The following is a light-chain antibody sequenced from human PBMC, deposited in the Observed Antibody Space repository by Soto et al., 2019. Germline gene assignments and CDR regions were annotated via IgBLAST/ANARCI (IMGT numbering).Light chain of an antibody. Sequence: EIFLTPSPATLSVVPWERATLSLRASQSVSIKLAWYQQKPGQAPRLLIYDTSTRATGIPARFSGSGSGTEFTLTISSLQSEDFAVYYCQQYNNWPPITFGQGTRLEI. CDR2: DTS. CDR3: QQYNNWPPIT. V-gene: IGKV3-15*01. CDR1: QSVSIK. J-gene: IGKJ5*01.